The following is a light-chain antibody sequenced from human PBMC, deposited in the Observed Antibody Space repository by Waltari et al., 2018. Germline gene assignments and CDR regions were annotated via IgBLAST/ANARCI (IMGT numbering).Light chain of an antibody. CDR3: QQYYSSPIT. V-gene: IGKV4-1*01. CDR2: WAS. Sequence: DIVMTQSPDSLPVSLGERATINCKSSKSVLYSSNNKNYLAWYQQRPGQPPKLLIYWASTRESGVPDRFSGSGSGTDFTLTISSLQAEDVAVYYCQQYYSSPITFGQGTRLEIK. J-gene: IGKJ5*01. CDR1: KSVLYSSNNKNY.